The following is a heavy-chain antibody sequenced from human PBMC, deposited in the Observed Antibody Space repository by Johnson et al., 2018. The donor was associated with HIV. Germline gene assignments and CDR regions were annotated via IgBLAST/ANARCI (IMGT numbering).Heavy chain of an antibody. CDR1: RFTFSSYA. D-gene: IGHD2-15*01. CDR2: ISGSGSTI. V-gene: IGHV3-48*04. Sequence: VQLVESGGGLVQPGGSLRLSCAASRFTFSSYAMSWVRQAPGKGLEWVSAISGSGSTIYYADSVKGRFTISRDNAKKSLYLQMNSLRAEDTAVYYCAREVVSGGGAFDIWGQGTMVTVSS. CDR3: AREVVSGGGAFDI. J-gene: IGHJ3*02.